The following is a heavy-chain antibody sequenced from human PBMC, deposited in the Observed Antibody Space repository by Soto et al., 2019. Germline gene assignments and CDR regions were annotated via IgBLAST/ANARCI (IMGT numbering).Heavy chain of an antibody. CDR3: ARFLPPLDP. CDR1: GGTFSSYT. J-gene: IGHJ5*02. Sequence: ASVKVSCKASGGTFSSYTISWVRQAPGQGLEWMGRIIPILGIADYAQKLQGRVTMTTDTSTSTAYMELRSLRSDDTAVYYCARFLPPLDPWGQGTLVTVSS. CDR2: IIPILGIA. V-gene: IGHV1-69*02.